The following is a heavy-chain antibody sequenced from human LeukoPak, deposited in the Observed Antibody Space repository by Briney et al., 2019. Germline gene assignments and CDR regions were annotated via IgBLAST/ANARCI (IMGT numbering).Heavy chain of an antibody. J-gene: IGHJ6*02. CDR2: ISYDGSNK. Sequence: GRSLRLSCAASGFTFSSYAMHWVRQAPGKGLEWVAVISYDGSNKYYADSVKGRFTISRDNSKNTLYLQMNSLRAEDTAVYYCAREYCSSTSCLPYYYYGMDVWGQGTTVTVSS. CDR3: AREYCSSTSCLPYYYYGMDV. V-gene: IGHV3-30*01. CDR1: GFTFSSYA. D-gene: IGHD2-2*01.